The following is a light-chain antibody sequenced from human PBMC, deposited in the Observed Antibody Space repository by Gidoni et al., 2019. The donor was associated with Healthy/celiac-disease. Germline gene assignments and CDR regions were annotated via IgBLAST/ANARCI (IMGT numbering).Light chain of an antibody. J-gene: IGLJ3*02. Sequence: YVLTQTLSVSGGPGQRVTISCTGSSTNIGAGYDVHWYQQLPGTAPKLLIYGNSNRPSGVPYRFSGSKSGTSASLASTRLQAEDEADYYCQSYDSSLGGWLFGGGTKLSVL. CDR3: QSYDSSLGGWL. V-gene: IGLV1-40*01. CDR2: GNS. CDR1: STNIGAGYD.